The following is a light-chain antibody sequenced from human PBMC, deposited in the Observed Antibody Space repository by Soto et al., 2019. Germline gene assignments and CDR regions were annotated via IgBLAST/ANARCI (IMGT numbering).Light chain of an antibody. Sequence: QYVLTQPPSSSVSPGQSVAISFTGTSSDVGGYNYVSWYQQHPGKAPKLMIYEVNKRPSGVPDRFSGSKSGNTASLTVSGLQAEDEADYYCSSYAGSSNVFGTGTKVTVL. CDR2: EVN. J-gene: IGLJ1*01. V-gene: IGLV2-8*01. CDR1: SSDVGGYNY. CDR3: SSYAGSSNV.